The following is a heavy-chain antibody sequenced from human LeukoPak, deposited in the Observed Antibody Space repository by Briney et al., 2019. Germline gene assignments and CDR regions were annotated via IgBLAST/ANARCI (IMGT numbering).Heavy chain of an antibody. J-gene: IGHJ3*02. Sequence: PSETLSLTCSVSGYCLSRGYLWGWILQPPGKGLEWIGSIYHSGDTYINPSLKSRVSISIDLSKNQFSMKLSSVTAADTAVYFCARARTYYYDVRTTVGDAFDIWGQGTMVTVTS. V-gene: IGHV4-38-2*02. CDR3: ARARTYYYDVRTTVGDAFDI. CDR1: GYCLSRGYL. D-gene: IGHD3-22*01. CDR2: IYHSGDT.